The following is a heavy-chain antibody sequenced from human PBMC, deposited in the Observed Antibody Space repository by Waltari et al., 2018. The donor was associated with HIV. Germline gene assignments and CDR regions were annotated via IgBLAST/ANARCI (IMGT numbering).Heavy chain of an antibody. Sequence: EVQLLESGGDLQQPGGSLRLSCAASGFIFSSYAMSWVRQAPGGGVEWGSSINGGTTGTFYAYSVKGRFTISRDSSKNTLYLQMNSLRAEDTAVYYCAKDRSYDSSGYFDYWGEGTLVTVSS. V-gene: IGHV3-23*01. J-gene: IGHJ4*02. D-gene: IGHD3-22*01. CDR3: AKDRSYDSSGYFDY. CDR1: GFIFSSYA. CDR2: INGGTTGT.